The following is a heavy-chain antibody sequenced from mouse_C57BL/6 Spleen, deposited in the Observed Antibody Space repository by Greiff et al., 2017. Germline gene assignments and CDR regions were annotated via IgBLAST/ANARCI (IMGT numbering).Heavy chain of an antibody. Sequence: QVQLQQSGAELVRPGASVTLSCKASGYTFTDYEMHWVKQTPVHGLEWIGAIDPETGGTAYNQKFKGKAILTADKSASTAYMELRSLTSEDSAVYYCTREGPYYDYEDYAMGYWGQGSSVT. D-gene: IGHD2-4*01. CDR3: TREGPYYDYEDYAMGY. J-gene: IGHJ4*01. CDR1: GYTFTDYE. V-gene: IGHV1-15*01. CDR2: IDPETGGT.